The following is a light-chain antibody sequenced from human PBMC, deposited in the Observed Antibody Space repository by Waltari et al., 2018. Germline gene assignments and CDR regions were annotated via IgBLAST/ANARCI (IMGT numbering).Light chain of an antibody. J-gene: IGKJ2*01. CDR2: GAS. Sequence: EIVMTQSPATLSVSPGERATISCRASQSVGSNLAWYQQKPGQAPRLLIYGASTRATGIAARFSGSGSGTEFTLNISSLQSEDFAVYYCQQYNKWPLTFGQGTKLEIK. V-gene: IGKV3D-15*01. CDR3: QQYNKWPLT. CDR1: QSVGSN.